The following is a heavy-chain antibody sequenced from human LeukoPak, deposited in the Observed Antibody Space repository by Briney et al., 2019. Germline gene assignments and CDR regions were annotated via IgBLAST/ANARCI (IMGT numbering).Heavy chain of an antibody. D-gene: IGHD3-9*01. Sequence: SVKVSCKASGGTFSSYAISWVRQAPGQGLEWMGGIIPIFGTANYAQKFQGRVTITANESTSTAYMELSSLRSEDTAVYYCARGPLDYDILTGPYGMDVWGKGTTVTVSS. CDR2: IIPIFGTA. CDR1: GGTFSSYA. CDR3: ARGPLDYDILTGPYGMDV. V-gene: IGHV1-69*01. J-gene: IGHJ6*04.